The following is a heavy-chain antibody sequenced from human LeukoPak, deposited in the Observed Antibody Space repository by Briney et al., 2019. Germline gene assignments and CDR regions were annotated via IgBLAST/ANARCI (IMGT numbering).Heavy chain of an antibody. D-gene: IGHD1-7*01. Sequence: GGSLRLSCAASGFIFTTYSMNWVRQAPGKGLEWVSSISSSSSYIYYADSVRGRFIISRDNAKNSLYLQMTSLRAEDTAVYFCARAKQWNYYFDYWGQGTLVTVSS. CDR1: GFIFTTYS. CDR3: ARAKQWNYYFDY. V-gene: IGHV3-21*01. J-gene: IGHJ4*02. CDR2: ISSSSSYI.